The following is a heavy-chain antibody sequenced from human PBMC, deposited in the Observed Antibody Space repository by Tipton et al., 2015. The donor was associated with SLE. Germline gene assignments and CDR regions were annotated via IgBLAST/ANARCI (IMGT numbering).Heavy chain of an antibody. CDR1: GFTFSDYY. CDR3: ARRWVVVAATFDY. J-gene: IGHJ4*02. CDR2: IRSSGSTI. D-gene: IGHD2-15*01. V-gene: IGHV3-11*01. Sequence: SLRLSCAASGFTFSDYYMSWIRQAPGKGLEWVSYIRSSGSTIYYADSVKGRFTISRDNAKNSLYLQMNSLRAEDTAVYYCARRWVVVAATFDYGGQGTLVTVSS.